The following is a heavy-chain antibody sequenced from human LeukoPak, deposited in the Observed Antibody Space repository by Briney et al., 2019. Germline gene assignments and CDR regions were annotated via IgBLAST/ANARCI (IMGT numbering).Heavy chain of an antibody. Sequence: SETLSPTCAVSSGSISSTTWWSWVRQPPGKGLEWIGEINHSGNTYYNPSLTGRVTISVDRSDNQFSLKVNSVTAADTAVYYCALGYHDVWERWGQGTLVTVSS. J-gene: IGHJ4*02. CDR1: SGSISSTTW. V-gene: IGHV4-4*02. D-gene: IGHD1-26*01. CDR2: INHSGNT. CDR3: ALGYHDVWER.